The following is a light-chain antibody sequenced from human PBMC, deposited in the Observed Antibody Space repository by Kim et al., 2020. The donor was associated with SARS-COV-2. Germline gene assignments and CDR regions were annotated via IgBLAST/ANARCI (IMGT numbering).Light chain of an antibody. CDR2: GAS. CDR1: QSVSSN. Sequence: SVSPGERATLSCRASQSVSSNVAWYQKKPGQAPRLVIYGASTRAAGVPARFSGSVSGAEFTLTISNLQPEDCAVYYCQQYNKWMYTFGQGTKVEI. V-gene: IGKV3D-15*01. CDR3: QQYNKWMYT. J-gene: IGKJ2*01.